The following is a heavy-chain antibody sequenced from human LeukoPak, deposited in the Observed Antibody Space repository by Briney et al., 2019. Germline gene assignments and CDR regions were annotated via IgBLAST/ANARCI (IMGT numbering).Heavy chain of an antibody. CDR3: AKGRVRQLDPFDY. V-gene: IGHV3-23*01. J-gene: IGHJ4*02. Sequence: GGSLRLSCAASGFIFSSYGMSWVRQAPGKGLEWVSTMSGSGVSTNYADSVKGRFTISRDNSKNTLHLQMNSLRADDTAVYYCAKGRVRQLDPFDYWGQGTLVTVSS. CDR1: GFIFSSYG. CDR2: MSGSGVST. D-gene: IGHD6-6*01.